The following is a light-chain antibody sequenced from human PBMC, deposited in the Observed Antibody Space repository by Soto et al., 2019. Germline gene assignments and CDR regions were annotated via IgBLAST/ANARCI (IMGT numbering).Light chain of an antibody. CDR1: SSNIGANYD. V-gene: IGLV1-40*01. CDR2: GNN. Sequence: QSVLTQPPSVSRAPGQRVTISCTGSSSNIGANYDVHWYQQRPGTAPKLLIFGNNNRPSGVPDRFSGSKSGTSASLAITGLQAEDEGDYYCQSYDSTLSARYVFGTGTQLTVL. J-gene: IGLJ1*01. CDR3: QSYDSTLSARYV.